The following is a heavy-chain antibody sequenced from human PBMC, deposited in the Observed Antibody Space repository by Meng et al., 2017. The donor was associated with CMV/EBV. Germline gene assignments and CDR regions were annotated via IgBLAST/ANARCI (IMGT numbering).Heavy chain of an antibody. V-gene: IGHV4-59*01. Sequence: SETLSLTCTVSGGPISSYYWSWIRQPPGKGLEWIGYIYYSGSTNYNPSLKSRVTISVDTSKNQLSLKLSSVTAADTAVYYCARGEGHSGSYYFYFDYWGQGTLVTVSS. D-gene: IGHD1-26*01. J-gene: IGHJ4*02. CDR1: GGPISSYY. CDR3: ARGEGHSGSYYFYFDY. CDR2: IYYSGST.